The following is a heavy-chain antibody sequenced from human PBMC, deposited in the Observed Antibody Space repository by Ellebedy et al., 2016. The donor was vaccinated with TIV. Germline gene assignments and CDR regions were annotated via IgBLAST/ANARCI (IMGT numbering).Heavy chain of an antibody. J-gene: IGHJ4*02. V-gene: IGHV5-10-1*01. D-gene: IGHD1-7*01. Sequence: GESLKISXKGSGYTFSLYWISWVRQRPGKGLEWLARIDPGDPSGSYTTYSPSFQGLVTISADKSVTTAYLQWSSLKASDTAMYYCARHELGSNSAFDYWGQGTLVTVSS. CDR1: GYTFSLYW. CDR3: ARHELGSNSAFDY. CDR2: IDPGDPSGSYT.